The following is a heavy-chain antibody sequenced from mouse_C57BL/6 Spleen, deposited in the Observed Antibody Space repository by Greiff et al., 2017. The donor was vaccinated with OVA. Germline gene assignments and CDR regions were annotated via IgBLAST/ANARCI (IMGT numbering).Heavy chain of an antibody. CDR2: IWSDGST. Sequence: VMLVESGPGLVAPSQSLSITCTVSGFSLTSYGVHWVRQPPGKGLEWLVVIWSDGSTTYNSALKSRLSISKDNSKSQVFLKMNSLQTDDTAMYYCARHDRIYDGYWFAYWGQGTLVTVSA. V-gene: IGHV2-6-1*01. CDR1: GFSLTSYG. D-gene: IGHD2-3*01. J-gene: IGHJ3*01. CDR3: ARHDRIYDGYWFAY.